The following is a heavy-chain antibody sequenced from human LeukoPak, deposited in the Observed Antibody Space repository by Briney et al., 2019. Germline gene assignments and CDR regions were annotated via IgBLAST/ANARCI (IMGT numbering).Heavy chain of an antibody. D-gene: IGHD3-3*01. CDR3: ARDRITIFGVVPNRGAFDI. J-gene: IGHJ3*02. Sequence: SETLSLTCTVSGGSISSSSYYWGWIRQPPGEGLEWIGSIYYSGSTYYNRSLKSRVTISVDTSKNQFSLKLSSVTAADTAVYYCARDRITIFGVVPNRGAFDIWGQGTMVTVSS. CDR1: GGSISSSSYY. CDR2: IYYSGST. V-gene: IGHV4-39*07.